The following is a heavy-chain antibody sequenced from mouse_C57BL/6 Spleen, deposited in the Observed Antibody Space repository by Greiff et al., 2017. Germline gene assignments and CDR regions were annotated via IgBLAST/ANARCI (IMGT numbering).Heavy chain of an antibody. CDR3: ATEGEFITTVVADY. CDR1: GYTFTSYW. V-gene: IGHV1-52*01. D-gene: IGHD1-1*01. CDR2: IDPSDSET. Sequence: QVQLQQPGAELVRPGSSVKLSCKASGYTFTSYWMHWVKQRPIQGLEWIGNIDPSDSETHYNQKFKDKATLTVDKSSSTAYMQLSSLTSEDSAVYYCATEGEFITTVVADYWGQGTTLTVSS. J-gene: IGHJ2*01.